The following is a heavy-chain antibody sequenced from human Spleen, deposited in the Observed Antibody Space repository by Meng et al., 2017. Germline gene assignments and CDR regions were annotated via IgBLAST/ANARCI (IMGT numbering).Heavy chain of an antibody. Sequence: VRLVPSGAEVKKPGDSVKVSCKSSGYTVTSYYKYWVRQAPGQGLEWMGLISPSGDTTTYAQNFQGRVAMTRDTSTSTVYMELSSLRSDDTAVYYCARGHGDYASFDYWGQGTLVTVSS. V-gene: IGHV1-46*01. CDR1: GYTVTSYY. CDR3: ARGHGDYASFDY. J-gene: IGHJ4*02. CDR2: ISPSGDTT. D-gene: IGHD4-17*01.